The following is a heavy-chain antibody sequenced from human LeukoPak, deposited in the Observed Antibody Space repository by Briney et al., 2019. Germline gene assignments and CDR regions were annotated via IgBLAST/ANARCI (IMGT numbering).Heavy chain of an antibody. V-gene: IGHV1-69*05. J-gene: IGHJ6*03. Sequence: SVKVSCKASGGTFSSYAISWVRQAPGQGLEWMGGIIPIFGTANYAQKFQGRVTITTDESTSTAYMELSSLRSEDTAVYYCARDRRELRFLEWPGGYYYYMDVRVRGTTVTVSS. CDR3: ARDRRELRFLEWPGGYYYYMDV. D-gene: IGHD3-3*01. CDR2: IIPIFGTA. CDR1: GGTFSSYA.